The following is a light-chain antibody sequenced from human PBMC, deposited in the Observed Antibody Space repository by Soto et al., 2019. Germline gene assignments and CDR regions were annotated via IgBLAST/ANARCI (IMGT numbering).Light chain of an antibody. Sequence: DVVLTQSPLSLPVTLGQPASISCRSSQGLGNTYLNWFHQRPGQSPRRLSYKVSNRDSGDPDRFTGSGAGTDFTLEISRGEAEDVGLYFCMQATDWPYTFGQGTKLEI. CDR3: MQATDWPYT. J-gene: IGKJ2*01. CDR2: KVS. CDR1: QGLGNTY. V-gene: IGKV2-30*01.